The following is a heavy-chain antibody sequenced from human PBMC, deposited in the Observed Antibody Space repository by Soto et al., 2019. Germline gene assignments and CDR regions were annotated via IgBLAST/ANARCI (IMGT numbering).Heavy chain of an antibody. CDR2: ISGSGGST. V-gene: IGHV3-23*01. J-gene: IGHJ4*02. Sequence: GGSLRLSCAASGFTFSSYAMSWVRQAPGKGLEWVSAISGSGGSTYYADSVKGRFTISGDNSKNTLYLQMNSLRAEDTAVYYCAKLRGPMIVVVITTDWGQGTLVTVSS. CDR1: GFTFSSYA. CDR3: AKLRGPMIVVVITTD. D-gene: IGHD3-22*01.